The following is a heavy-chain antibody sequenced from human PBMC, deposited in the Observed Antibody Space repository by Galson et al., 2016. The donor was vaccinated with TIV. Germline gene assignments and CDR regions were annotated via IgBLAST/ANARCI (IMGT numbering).Heavy chain of an antibody. CDR2: IYSDVHT. Sequence: SLRLSCAASGFAVNSNYMSWVRQAPGKGLAWVSLIYSDVHTYYADSVKGRFTISRDNSKNTLFLQMNTLRAEDTAVYYCARVRDRGGYSYGDDAFDIWGQGTMVTVSS. CDR1: GFAVNSNY. V-gene: IGHV3-53*01. CDR3: ARVRDRGGYSYGDDAFDI. D-gene: IGHD5-18*01. J-gene: IGHJ3*02.